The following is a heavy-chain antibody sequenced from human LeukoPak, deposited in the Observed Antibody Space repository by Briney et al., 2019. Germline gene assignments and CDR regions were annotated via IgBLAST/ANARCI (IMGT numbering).Heavy chain of an antibody. V-gene: IGHV3-23*01. J-gene: IGHJ6*03. CDR1: GFTFSSYA. D-gene: IGHD1-26*01. CDR2: ITGGGGST. CDR3: ANHVGVTTHYYYYMDV. Sequence: GGSLRLSCVASGFTFSSYAVSWVRQAPGKGLEWVSGITGGGGSTYYADSVKGRFTISRDNAKNTLYLQMNSLRVEDTAVYYCANHVGVTTHYYYYMDVWGKGTTVTVSS.